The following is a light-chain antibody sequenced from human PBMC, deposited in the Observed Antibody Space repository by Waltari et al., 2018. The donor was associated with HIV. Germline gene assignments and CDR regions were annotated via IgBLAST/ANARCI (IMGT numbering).Light chain of an antibody. CDR1: QSVSTW. CDR3: QQMNSFS. V-gene: IGKV1-5*03. CDR2: KTS. Sequence: DIQMTQSPSTLSASVGDRVTITCRASQSVSTWLAWYQPKPGKAPKLVIYKTSSLETGVPSRFSGSGSGTEFTLTISDLHPDDFATYYCQQMNSFSFGPGTKVEI. J-gene: IGKJ3*01.